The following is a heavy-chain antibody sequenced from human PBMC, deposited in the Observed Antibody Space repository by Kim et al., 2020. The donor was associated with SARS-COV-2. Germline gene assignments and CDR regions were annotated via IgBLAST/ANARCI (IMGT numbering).Heavy chain of an antibody. CDR3: AKERAGGAVAVVT. D-gene: IGHD6-19*01. J-gene: IGHJ6*01. CDR2: ISGSAGST. V-gene: IGHV3-23*01. Sequence: GGSLRLSCAASGFTFSSNAMSWVRQAPGRGLEWVSAISGSAGSTYYADSVKGRFTISRANSKNTLYLQINSLRAEDTAVYYFAKERAGGAVAVVTWG. CDR1: GFTFSSNA.